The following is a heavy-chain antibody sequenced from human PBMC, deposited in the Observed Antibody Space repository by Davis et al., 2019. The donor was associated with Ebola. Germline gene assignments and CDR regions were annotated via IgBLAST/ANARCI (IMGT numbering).Heavy chain of an antibody. CDR3: ARAVVVVAATPDWFDP. D-gene: IGHD2-15*01. J-gene: IGHJ5*02. CDR2: IYYSGSA. Sequence: MPSETLSLTCTVSGDSMSSYYWSWIRQSPGKGLEWIGYIYYSGSARYNPSLKSRVTISVDASRSQFSLNLTSVTAADTAVYYCARAVVVVAATPDWFDPWGQGTLVTVSS. V-gene: IGHV4-59*01. CDR1: GDSMSSYY.